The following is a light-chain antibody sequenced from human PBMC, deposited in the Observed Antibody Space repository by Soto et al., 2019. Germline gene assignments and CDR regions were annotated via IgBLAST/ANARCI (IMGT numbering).Light chain of an antibody. CDR2: GAS. V-gene: IGKV3-15*01. Sequence: EIVMTQSPATLSVSPGERATLSCRASQSVSNNLAWYQQKPGQAPRLLIYGASTRATDIPARFSGSGSGTEFTLTISSLQSEDSAVYYCQQHTNWPYTFGQGTKLVIK. CDR3: QQHTNWPYT. J-gene: IGKJ2*01. CDR1: QSVSNN.